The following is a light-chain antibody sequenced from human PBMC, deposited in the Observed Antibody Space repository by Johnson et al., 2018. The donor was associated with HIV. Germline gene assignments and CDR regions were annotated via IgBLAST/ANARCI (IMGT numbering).Light chain of an antibody. Sequence: QSVLTQPPSVSAAPGQKVTISCSGSNSNIGNNYISWYQHLPGTAPKLLIYENHKRPSGIPDRFSGSKSGTSATLGITGLQTGDEADYYCGTWDSSLSAYVFGTGTKVTFL. V-gene: IGLV1-51*02. CDR2: ENH. CDR1: NSNIGNNY. J-gene: IGLJ1*01. CDR3: GTWDSSLSAYV.